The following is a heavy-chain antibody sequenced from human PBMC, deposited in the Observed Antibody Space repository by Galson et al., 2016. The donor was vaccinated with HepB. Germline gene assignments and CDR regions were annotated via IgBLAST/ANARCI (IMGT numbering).Heavy chain of an antibody. D-gene: IGHD6-19*01. CDR1: GGTFSSYA. J-gene: IGHJ2*01. CDR3: ARDGSSGWQKNWSFDL. CDR2: IIPIFGTV. Sequence: SVKVSCKASGGTFSSYAISWVRQAPGQGLEWMGGIIPIFGTVKYAQKFQGRVTITADESMSTAYMELSSLRSEDTAVYYCARDGSSGWQKNWSFDLWGRGTLVTVSS. V-gene: IGHV1-69*13.